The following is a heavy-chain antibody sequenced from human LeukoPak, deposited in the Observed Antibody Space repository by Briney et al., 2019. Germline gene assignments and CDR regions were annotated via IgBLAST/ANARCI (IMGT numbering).Heavy chain of an antibody. V-gene: IGHV1-18*01. CDR3: ARQIGPDYYDSSGYYLLDY. Sequence: ASVKVSCKASGYTFTSYGISWVRQATGQGLEWMGWISAYNGNTNYAQKLQGRVTMTTDTSTSAAYMGLRSLRSDDTAVYYCARQIGPDYYDSSGYYLLDYWGQGTLVTVSS. D-gene: IGHD3-22*01. CDR2: ISAYNGNT. CDR1: GYTFTSYG. J-gene: IGHJ4*02.